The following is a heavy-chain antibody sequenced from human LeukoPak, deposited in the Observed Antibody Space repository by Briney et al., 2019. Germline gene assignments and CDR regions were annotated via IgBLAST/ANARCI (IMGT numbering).Heavy chain of an antibody. J-gene: IGHJ4*02. CDR3: ARGRVAGTFYFDY. D-gene: IGHD6-19*01. CDR2: ISAYNGNT. CDR1: GYTFTGYY. V-gene: IGHV1-18*04. Sequence: ASVKVSCKASGYTFTGYYMHWVRQAPGQGLEWMGWISAYNGNTNYAQKLQGRVTMTTDTSTSTAYMELRSLRSDDTAVYYCARGRVAGTFYFDYWGQGTLVTVSS.